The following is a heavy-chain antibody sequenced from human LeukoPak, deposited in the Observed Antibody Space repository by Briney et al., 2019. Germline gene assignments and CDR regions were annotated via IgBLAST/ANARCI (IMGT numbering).Heavy chain of an antibody. CDR3: ARDQVMYSSSRWFDP. D-gene: IGHD6-6*01. CDR2: INAYNGNT. V-gene: IGHV1-18*01. Sequence: ASVKVSCKASRYTFSNYDINWVRQAPGQGLEWMGWINAYNGNTKYVEKLQGRVTITTDTSTSTACMELRSLRSDDTAVYYCARDQVMYSSSRWFDPWGQGTLVTVSS. J-gene: IGHJ5*02. CDR1: RYTFSNYD.